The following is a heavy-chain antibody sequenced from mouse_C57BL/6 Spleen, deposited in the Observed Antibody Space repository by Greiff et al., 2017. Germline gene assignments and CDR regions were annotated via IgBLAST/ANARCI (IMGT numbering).Heavy chain of an antibody. V-gene: IGHV1-26*01. Sequence: EVQLQQSGPELVKPGASVKISCKASGYTFTDYYMNWVKQSHGKSLEWIGDINPNNGGTSYNQKFKGKATLTVDKSSSTAYMELRSLTSADSAVYYCARAATTFFDYWGQGTTLTVSS. D-gene: IGHD1-2*01. CDR2: INPNNGGT. J-gene: IGHJ2*01. CDR1: GYTFTDYY. CDR3: ARAATTFFDY.